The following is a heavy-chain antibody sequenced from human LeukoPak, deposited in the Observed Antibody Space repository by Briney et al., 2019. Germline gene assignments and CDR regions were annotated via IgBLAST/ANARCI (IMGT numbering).Heavy chain of an antibody. D-gene: IGHD3-22*01. Sequence: GESLKISCKGSGYSFTSYWIGWVRQTPGKGLGWLGIIYPGDSDTRYSPSFQSQLTISADKSISTAYLQWSSPKASDTAMYYCARQGNAYYPFYFGGQGNLALVSS. CDR2: IYPGDSDT. CDR1: GYSFTSYW. CDR3: ARQGNAYYPFYF. J-gene: IGHJ4*02. V-gene: IGHV5-51*01.